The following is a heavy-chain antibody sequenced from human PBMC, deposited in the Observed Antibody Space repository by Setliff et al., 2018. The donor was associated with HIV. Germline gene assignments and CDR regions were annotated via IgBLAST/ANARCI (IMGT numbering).Heavy chain of an antibody. D-gene: IGHD5-18*01. Sequence: SETLSLTCTVSGGSISSYYWSWIRQPPGKGLEWIGYIYTSGSTNYNPSLKSRVTISVDTSENQFSLRLNSVTAADTSVYYCARRWGIRGYSSWGQGTLVTVSS. CDR1: GGSISSYY. CDR2: IYTSGST. CDR3: ARRWGIRGYSS. V-gene: IGHV4-4*08. J-gene: IGHJ5*02.